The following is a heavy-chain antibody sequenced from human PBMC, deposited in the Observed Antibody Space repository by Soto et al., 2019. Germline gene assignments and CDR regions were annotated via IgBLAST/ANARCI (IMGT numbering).Heavy chain of an antibody. D-gene: IGHD3-3*01. Sequence: PGGSLRLSCAASGFTFSSYGMHWVRQAPGKGLEWVAVIWYDGSNKYYADSVKGRFTISRDNSKNSLYLQMNSLRAEDTAVYYYAGDLYSYYDFWSGSLPYYYYGMDVWGQGTTVTVSS. CDR2: IWYDGSNK. CDR3: AGDLYSYYDFWSGSLPYYYYGMDV. J-gene: IGHJ6*02. CDR1: GFTFSSYG. V-gene: IGHV3-33*01.